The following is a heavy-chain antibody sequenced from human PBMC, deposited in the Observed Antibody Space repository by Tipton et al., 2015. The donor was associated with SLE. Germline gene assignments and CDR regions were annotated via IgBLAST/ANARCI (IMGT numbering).Heavy chain of an antibody. J-gene: IGHJ3*01. CDR1: GGSSGGYY. Sequence: TLSLTCSIYGGSSGGYYWSWIRQPPGKGLEWIGEINHGGSTNYNPSLKSRVTISVDTSKKHFSLMLSSVTAADTAVYYCARGLGSTSSWWDDAFDLWGLGTIVTVSS. V-gene: IGHV4-34*01. D-gene: IGHD2-15*01. CDR3: ARGLGSTSSWWDDAFDL. CDR2: INHGGST.